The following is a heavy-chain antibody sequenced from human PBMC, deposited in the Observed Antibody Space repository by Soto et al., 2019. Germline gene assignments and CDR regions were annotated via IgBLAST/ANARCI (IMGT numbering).Heavy chain of an antibody. CDR1: GGSISSYY. CDR3: ARADLGYCTNGVRGWFDP. V-gene: IGHV4-59*01. D-gene: IGHD2-8*01. J-gene: IGHJ5*02. CDR2: IYYSGST. Sequence: SETLSLTCTVSGGSISSYYWSWIRQPPGKGLEWIGYIYYSGSTNYNPSLKSRVTISVDTSKNQFSLKLSSVTAADTAVYYCARADLGYCTNGVRGWFDPWGQGTLVTVSS.